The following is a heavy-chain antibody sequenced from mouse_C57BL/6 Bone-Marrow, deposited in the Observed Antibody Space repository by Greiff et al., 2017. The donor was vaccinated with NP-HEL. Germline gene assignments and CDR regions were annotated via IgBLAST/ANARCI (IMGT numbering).Heavy chain of an antibody. J-gene: IGHJ2*01. CDR2: INPNNGGT. V-gene: IGHV1-26*01. CDR1: GYTFTDYY. Sequence: VQLQQSGPELVKPGASVKISCKASGYTFTDYYMNWVKQSHGKSLEWIGDINPNNGGTSYNQKFKGKATLTVDKSSSTAYMELRSLTSEDSAVYYCAREYYYYGSSHFDYWGQGTTLTVSS. D-gene: IGHD1-1*01. CDR3: AREYYYYGSSHFDY.